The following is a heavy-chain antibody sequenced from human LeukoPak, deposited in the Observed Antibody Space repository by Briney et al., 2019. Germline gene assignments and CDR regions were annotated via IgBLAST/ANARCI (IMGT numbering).Heavy chain of an antibody. Sequence: GGSLRLSCEASGFTFSTYSMNWVRQAPGKGLEWVSHISSGSSTTFYADSVKGRFTISRDNTKNSLYLQMNSLRAEDTAVYYCARAMSTFGGVRNYFDSWGQGTLVTVSS. CDR2: ISSGSSTT. CDR1: GFTFSTYS. CDR3: ARAMSTFGGVRNYFDS. J-gene: IGHJ4*02. D-gene: IGHD3-16*01. V-gene: IGHV3-48*04.